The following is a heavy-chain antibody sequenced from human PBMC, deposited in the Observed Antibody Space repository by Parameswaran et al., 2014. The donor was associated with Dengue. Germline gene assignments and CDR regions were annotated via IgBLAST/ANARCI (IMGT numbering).Heavy chain of an antibody. CDR2: IFYTGYT. CDR3: ARTPKVGTTMEFDY. D-gene: IGHD1-26*01. J-gene: IGHJ4*02. V-gene: IGHV4-59*01. Sequence: PGKGLEWIGFIFYTGYTKYKPSLESRVTISVDTSNNQVYLKMTSVSPADTAVYYCARTPKVGTTMEFDYWGQGILVTVSS.